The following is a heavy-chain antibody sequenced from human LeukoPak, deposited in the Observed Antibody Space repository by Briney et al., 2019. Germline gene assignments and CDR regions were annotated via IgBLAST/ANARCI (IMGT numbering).Heavy chain of an antibody. CDR1: GYSISSDYY. J-gene: IGHJ6*03. Sequence: PSETLSLTCTVSGYSISSDYYWGWIRQPPGKGLEWIGSIHHSGRTYYNPSLKSRVTISVDTSKNQFSLKLSSVTAADTAVYYCARRVAARVLYYYYYMDVWGKGTTVTISS. D-gene: IGHD6-19*01. CDR2: IHHSGRT. CDR3: ARRVAARVLYYYYYMDV. V-gene: IGHV4-38-2*02.